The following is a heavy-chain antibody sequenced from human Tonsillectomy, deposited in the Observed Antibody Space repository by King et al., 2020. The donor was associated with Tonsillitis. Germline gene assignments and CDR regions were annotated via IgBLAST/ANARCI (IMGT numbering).Heavy chain of an antibody. V-gene: IGHV1-69*01. CDR3: ARDRAAGTFDF. CDR1: GGTLSSYA. Sequence: GQLVQSGAEVKKPGSSVKVSCKASGGTLSSYAISWVRQAPGQGPEWMGGIIPISGTANYAQKFQGRVTITADESTSTAYMELRCLRSEDTAVYYCARDRAAGTFDFWGQGTLVTVSS. J-gene: IGHJ4*02. D-gene: IGHD6-13*01. CDR2: IIPISGTA.